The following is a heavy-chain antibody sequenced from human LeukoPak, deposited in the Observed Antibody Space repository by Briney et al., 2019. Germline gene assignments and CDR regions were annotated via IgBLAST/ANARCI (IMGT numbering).Heavy chain of an antibody. D-gene: IGHD6-19*01. CDR1: GGSISSGSYY. V-gene: IGHV4-61*02. CDR2: IYTSGST. J-gene: IGHJ4*02. CDR3: ARAAMAGSFDY. Sequence: NPSETLSLTCTVSGGSISSGSYYWRWIRQPAGKGLEWIGRIYTSGSTNYNPSLKSRVTISVDTSKNQFSLKLSSVTAADTAVYYCARAAMAGSFDYWGQGTLVTVSS.